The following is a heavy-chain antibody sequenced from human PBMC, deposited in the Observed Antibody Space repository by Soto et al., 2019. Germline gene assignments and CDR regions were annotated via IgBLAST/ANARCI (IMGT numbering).Heavy chain of an antibody. CDR2: INSDGSST. V-gene: IGHV3-74*01. CDR1: GFTFSSYW. CDR3: ARFGEYHDFWSGYPYYGMDV. J-gene: IGHJ6*02. D-gene: IGHD3-3*01. Sequence: GGSLRLSCAASGFTFSSYWMHWVRQAPGKGLVWVSRINSDGSSTSYADSVKGRFTISRDNAKNTLYLQMNSLRAEDTAVYYCARFGEYHDFWSGYPYYGMDVWGQGTTVTVSS.